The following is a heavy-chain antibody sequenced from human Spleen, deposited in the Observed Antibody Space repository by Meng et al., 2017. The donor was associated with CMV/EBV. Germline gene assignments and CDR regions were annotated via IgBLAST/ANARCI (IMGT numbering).Heavy chain of an antibody. V-gene: IGHV3-30*02. Sequence: SWAAFGFIFSSYDMHWVRQAPGKGLEWVAFIRYDGSNEDYADSVKGRFTISRDNSKSTLYLQMNSLRNDDTGVYYCATALRGPNWFDPWGQGTLVTISS. D-gene: IGHD3-10*01. CDR2: IRYDGSNE. CDR3: ATALRGPNWFDP. CDR1: GFIFSSYD. J-gene: IGHJ5*02.